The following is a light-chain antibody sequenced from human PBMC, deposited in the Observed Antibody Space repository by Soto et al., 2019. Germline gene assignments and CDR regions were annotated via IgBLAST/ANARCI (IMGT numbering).Light chain of an antibody. J-gene: IGKJ3*01. CDR3: QQYATTPFT. Sequence: EIVLTQSPGTLSLSPGERATLSCRASQTVSSNYLAWYQQKPGQAPRLLIYGASSRATGIPDRFSGSGSGADFTLTNSRLEPEDCAVYYCQQYATTPFTFGAGTKVDIK. CDR2: GAS. V-gene: IGKV3-20*01. CDR1: QTVSSNY.